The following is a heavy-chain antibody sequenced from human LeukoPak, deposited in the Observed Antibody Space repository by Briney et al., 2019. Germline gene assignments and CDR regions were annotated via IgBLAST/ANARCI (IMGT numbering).Heavy chain of an antibody. CDR3: AKDKGWGYSAYDCYGMDV. V-gene: IGHV3-23*01. CDR1: GFTFSSYA. D-gene: IGHD1-26*01. Sequence: GGSLRLSCAASGFTFSSYAMSWVRQAPGRGLEWVSAISGSGSSTYYADSVKGRFTISRDNSKNTLYLQMNSLRAEDTAVYYCAKDKGWGYSAYDCYGMDVWGQGTTVTVSS. J-gene: IGHJ6*02. CDR2: ISGSGSST.